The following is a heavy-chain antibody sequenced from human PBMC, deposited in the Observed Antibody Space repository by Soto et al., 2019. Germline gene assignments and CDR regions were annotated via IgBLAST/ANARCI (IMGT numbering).Heavy chain of an antibody. J-gene: IGHJ6*02. CDR2: IYYYGSA. V-gene: IGHV4-59*12. Sequence: PSETLSLTCTVSGASISSYYWSWIRQPPGKGLEWIGYIYYYGSANYNPSLKSRVTISVDTSKNQFSLRLSSVTAADTAVYYCARGDWPTQMDVWGQGTTVTVSS. CDR3: ARGDWPTQMDV. D-gene: IGHD2-21*01. CDR1: GASISSYY.